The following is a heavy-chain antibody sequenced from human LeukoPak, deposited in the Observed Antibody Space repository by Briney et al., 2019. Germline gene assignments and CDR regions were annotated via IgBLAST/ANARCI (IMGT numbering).Heavy chain of an antibody. J-gene: IGHJ4*02. CDR3: AKAGIGVVGYFDY. D-gene: IGHD6-19*01. V-gene: IGHV3-23*01. CDR1: GFTFNSYG. CDR2: IRGSGGGT. Sequence: PGGSLRLSCAASGFTFNSYGMRWVRQAPGKGLEWVSAIRGSGGGTYYADSVKGRFTISRDNSKNTLYLQMNSLRDEDTALYYCAKAGIGVVGYFDYWGQGTLVTVSS.